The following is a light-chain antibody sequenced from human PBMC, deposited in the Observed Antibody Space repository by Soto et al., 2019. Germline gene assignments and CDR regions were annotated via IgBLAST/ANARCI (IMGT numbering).Light chain of an antibody. CDR1: SSDLAIYNY. CDR2: QVT. Sequence: QSALTQPASVSGSPGQSITISCTGTSSDLAIYNYVSWYQQQPGKAPKLMIYQVTNRPSRVSNRFSGSRSGNTASLTISGLQAEDEADYYCSSYTDSSNYVFVTGTKLTVL. CDR3: SSYTDSSNYV. J-gene: IGLJ1*01. V-gene: IGLV2-14*01.